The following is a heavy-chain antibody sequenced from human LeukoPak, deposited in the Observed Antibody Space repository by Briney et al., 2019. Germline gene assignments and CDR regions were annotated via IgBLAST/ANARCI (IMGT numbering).Heavy chain of an antibody. Sequence: SETLSLTCTVSGYSISSGFYWGWMRQTPEKGLEWIGSIFHSGSTSYNPSLQSRVTISADTSKNQFSLKLSSVTAADTAVYFCAREVSRHFDWLGRYLDYWGQGTLVTVSS. CDR3: AREVSRHFDWLGRYLDY. V-gene: IGHV4-38-2*02. D-gene: IGHD3-9*01. CDR2: IFHSGST. CDR1: GYSISSGFY. J-gene: IGHJ4*02.